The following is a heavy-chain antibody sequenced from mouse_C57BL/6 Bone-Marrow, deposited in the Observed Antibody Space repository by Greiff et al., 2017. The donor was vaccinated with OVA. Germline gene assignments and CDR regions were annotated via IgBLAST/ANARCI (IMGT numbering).Heavy chain of an antibody. CDR1: GFTFTSYW. V-gene: IGHV1-74*01. CDR3: AILYGNYLYFDV. CDR2: IHPSDSDT. Sequence: QVQLQQPGAELVKPGASVKVSCKASGFTFTSYWMHWVKQRPGQGLEWIGRIHPSDSDTNYNQKFKGKATLTVDKSSSTAYMQLSSLTSEDSAVYYCAILYGNYLYFDVWGTGTTVTVSS. J-gene: IGHJ1*03. D-gene: IGHD2-1*01.